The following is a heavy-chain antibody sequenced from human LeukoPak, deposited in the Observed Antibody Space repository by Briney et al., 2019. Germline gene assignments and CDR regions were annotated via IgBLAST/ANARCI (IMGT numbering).Heavy chain of an antibody. Sequence: GGSLRLSCAASGFTFSSYAMSWVRQAPGKGLEWVSAISGSGGSTYYADSVKGRFTISRDNSKNTLYLQMNSLRAEDTAVYYCARAQGLGYDSSGYYFDYWGQGTLVTVSS. D-gene: IGHD3-22*01. CDR1: GFTFSSYA. CDR3: ARAQGLGYDSSGYYFDY. J-gene: IGHJ4*02. CDR2: ISGSGGST. V-gene: IGHV3-23*01.